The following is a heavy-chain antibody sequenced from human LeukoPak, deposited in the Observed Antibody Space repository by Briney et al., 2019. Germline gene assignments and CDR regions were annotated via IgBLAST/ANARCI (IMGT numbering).Heavy chain of an antibody. J-gene: IGHJ4*02. D-gene: IGHD6-6*01. CDR2: IYYSGST. CDR1: GGSISSYY. Sequence: SETLSLTCTVSGGSISSYYWSWIRQPPGKGLEWIGYIYYSGSTNYNPSLKSRVTISVDTSKNQFSLKLSSVTAEDTAVYYCARDPEYSSSNFDYWGQGTLVTVSS. CDR3: ARDPEYSSSNFDY. V-gene: IGHV4-59*01.